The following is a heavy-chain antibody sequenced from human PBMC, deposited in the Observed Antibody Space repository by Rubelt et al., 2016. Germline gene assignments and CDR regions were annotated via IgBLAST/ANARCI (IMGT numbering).Heavy chain of an antibody. CDR2: IYWDDDN. CDR1: GFSLSTSGVA. J-gene: IGHJ4*02. CDR3: AHSASLKGYNTYYFDY. D-gene: IGHD5-24*01. Sequence: QITLKESGPMLVKPTQTLTLTCTFSGFSLSTSGVAVGWIRQPPGKALEWLALIYWDDDNRYRPSLKSRLTSTKETSKNQVVLKMTKMDPVDTATYYCAHSASLKGYNTYYFDYWGQGTRVTVSS. V-gene: IGHV2-5*02.